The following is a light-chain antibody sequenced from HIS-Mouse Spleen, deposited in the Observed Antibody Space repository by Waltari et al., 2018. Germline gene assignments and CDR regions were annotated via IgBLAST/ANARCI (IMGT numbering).Light chain of an antibody. V-gene: IGLV2-23*01. J-gene: IGLJ3*02. Sequence: QSALTQPASVSGSPGQSITISCTGTSRDVGSYNLVSWYQQHPGKAPKLMIYEGSKRPSGVSNRFSGSKFGNTASLTISGLQAEDEADYYCCSYAGSSTYWVFGGGTKLTVL. CDR2: EGS. CDR3: CSYAGSSTYWV. CDR1: SRDVGSYNL.